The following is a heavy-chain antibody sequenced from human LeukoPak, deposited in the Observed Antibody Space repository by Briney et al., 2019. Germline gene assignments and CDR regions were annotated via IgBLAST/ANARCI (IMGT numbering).Heavy chain of an antibody. J-gene: IGHJ4*02. CDR1: GFTFSSYA. CDR2: ISSSSTI. Sequence: PGGSLRLSCAASGFTFSSYAMSWVRQAPGKGLEWVSYISSSSTIYYADSVKGRFTISRDNAKNSLYLQMNSLRDEDTAVYYCARIPRVWLRREHHYFDYWGQGTLVTVSS. V-gene: IGHV3-48*02. D-gene: IGHD5-12*01. CDR3: ARIPRVWLRREHHYFDY.